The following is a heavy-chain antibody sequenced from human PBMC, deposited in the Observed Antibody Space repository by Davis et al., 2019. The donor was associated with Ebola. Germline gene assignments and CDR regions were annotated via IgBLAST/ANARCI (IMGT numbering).Heavy chain of an antibody. J-gene: IGHJ3*02. D-gene: IGHD2-21*02. Sequence: PGGSLTLSCAASGFTFSSYGMHWVRQAPGKGLEWVAVISYDGSNKYYADSVKGRFTISRDNSKNTLYLQMNSLRAEDTAVYYCAKVTLAYCGGDCYNPPWAFDIWGQGTMVTVSS. CDR3: AKVTLAYCGGDCYNPPWAFDI. CDR2: ISYDGSNK. CDR1: GFTFSSYG. V-gene: IGHV3-30*18.